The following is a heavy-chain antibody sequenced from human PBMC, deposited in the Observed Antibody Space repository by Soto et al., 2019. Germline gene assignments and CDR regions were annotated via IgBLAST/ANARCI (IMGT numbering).Heavy chain of an antibody. CDR3: ARVGVPAARGYSYDY. Sequence: ASVKVSCKAPGYTFTGYYMHWVRQAPGQGLEWMGWINPNSGGTNYAQKFQGWVTMTRDTSISTAYMELSRLRSDDTAVYYCARVGVPAARGYSYDYWGQGTLVTVSS. CDR1: GYTFTGYY. V-gene: IGHV1-2*04. J-gene: IGHJ4*02. D-gene: IGHD2-2*01. CDR2: INPNSGGT.